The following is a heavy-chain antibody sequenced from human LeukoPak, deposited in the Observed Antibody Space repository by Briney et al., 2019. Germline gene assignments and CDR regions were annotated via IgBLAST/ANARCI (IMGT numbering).Heavy chain of an antibody. V-gene: IGHV3-23*01. J-gene: IGHJ4*02. CDR3: AKEGERYGSGSYGYFDY. Sequence: GGSLRLSCAASGFTFSSYGMSWVRQAPGKGLEWVSAISGSGGSTYYADSVKGRFTISRDNSKNTLYLQMNSLRAEDTAVYYCAKEGERYGSGSYGYFDYWGQGTLVTVSS. CDR2: ISGSGGST. CDR1: GFTFSSYG. D-gene: IGHD3-10*01.